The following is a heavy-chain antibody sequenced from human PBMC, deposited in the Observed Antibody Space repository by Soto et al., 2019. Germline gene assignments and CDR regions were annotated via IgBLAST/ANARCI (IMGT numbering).Heavy chain of an antibody. V-gene: IGHV3-66*01. Sequence: EVQLVESGGGLVQPGGSLRLSCAASGFSVSRNYMRWVRQAPGKGLEWISVIYSGGSTYYADSVKGRFTISRDNSQNPLYLEMIRLRGEDTAVYDCSNSGGNSGFDPWGQGSLVTVSS. J-gene: IGHJ5*02. D-gene: IGHD2-21*02. CDR2: IYSGGST. CDR3: SNSGGNSGFDP. CDR1: GFSVSRNY.